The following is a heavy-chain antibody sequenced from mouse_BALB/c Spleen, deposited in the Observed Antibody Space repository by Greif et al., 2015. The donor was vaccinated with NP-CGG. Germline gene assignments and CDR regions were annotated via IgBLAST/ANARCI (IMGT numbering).Heavy chain of an antibody. CDR3: ARKGIYYGYDEAMDY. D-gene: IGHD2-2*01. J-gene: IGHJ4*01. Sequence: VKLVESGPGLVQPSQSLSITCTVSGFSLTSYGVHWVRQSPGKGLEWLGVIWSGGSTDYNAAFISRLSISKDNSKSXVFFKMNSLQANDTAIYYCARKGIYYGYDEAMDYWGQGTSVTVSS. CDR2: IWSGGST. CDR1: GFSLTSYG. V-gene: IGHV2-2*02.